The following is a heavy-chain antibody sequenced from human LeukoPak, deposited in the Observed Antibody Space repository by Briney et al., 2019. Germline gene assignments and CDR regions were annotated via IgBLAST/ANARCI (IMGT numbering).Heavy chain of an antibody. CDR3: TVQGGNA. CDR2: IKSTENNYAT. D-gene: IGHD3-10*01. J-gene: IGHJ6*02. CDR1: GFNFSGSG. V-gene: IGHV3-73*01. Sequence: PGGSLKLSCAASGFNFSGSGMHWVRQASGKGLEWVGRIKSTENNYATAYAASVEGRFIISRDDSKSMAYLQMNSLKIEDTDLYYCTVQGGNAWGQGTTVTVSS.